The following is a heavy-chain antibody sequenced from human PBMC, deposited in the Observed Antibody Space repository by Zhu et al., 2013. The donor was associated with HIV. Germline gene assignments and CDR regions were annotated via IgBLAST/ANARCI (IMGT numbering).Heavy chain of an antibody. D-gene: IGHD3-10*01. Sequence: QVQLQESGPGLVKPSETLSLTCTVSGYSISSGYYWGWIRQPPGKGLEWIGTISHSGTTYYNPSLSSRVTISVDTSRNQFSLRLSSVAAADTAVYYCARGGGYYGSGSFYKYYVDYWGQGTLVTVSS. CDR1: GYSISSGYY. J-gene: IGHJ4*02. V-gene: IGHV4-38-2*02. CDR3: ARGGGYYGSGSFYKYYVDY. CDR2: ISHSGTT.